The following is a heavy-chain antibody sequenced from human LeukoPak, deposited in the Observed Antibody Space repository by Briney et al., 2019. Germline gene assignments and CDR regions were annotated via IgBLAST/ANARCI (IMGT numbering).Heavy chain of an antibody. D-gene: IGHD6-13*01. Sequence: ASVKVSCKVSGYTLTELSMHWVRQAPGKGLEWMGGFDPEDGETIYAQKFQGRVTMTEDTSTNTAYMELSSLRSEDTAVYYCATAPSSSWWRGMVPFDYWGQGTLVTVSS. CDR2: FDPEDGET. J-gene: IGHJ4*02. V-gene: IGHV1-24*01. CDR1: GYTLTELS. CDR3: ATAPSSSWWRGMVPFDY.